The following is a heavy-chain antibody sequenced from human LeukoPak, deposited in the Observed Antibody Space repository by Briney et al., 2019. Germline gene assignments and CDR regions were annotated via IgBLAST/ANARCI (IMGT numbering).Heavy chain of an antibody. D-gene: IGHD3-22*01. CDR2: IVVGSGNT. Sequence: SVKVSCTASGFTFTSSAVQWVRQARGQRLEWIGWIVVGSGNTNYAQKFQERVTITRDMSTSTAYMELSSLRSEDTAVYYCAADQTDYYDSSGYGPMGYWGQGTLVTVSS. J-gene: IGHJ4*02. V-gene: IGHV1-58*01. CDR3: AADQTDYYDSSGYGPMGY. CDR1: GFTFTSSA.